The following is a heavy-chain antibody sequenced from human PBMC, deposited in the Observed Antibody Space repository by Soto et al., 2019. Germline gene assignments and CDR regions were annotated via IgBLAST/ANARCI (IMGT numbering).Heavy chain of an antibody. J-gene: IGHJ4*02. D-gene: IGHD3-10*01. Sequence: ESGGGLVQPGGSLRLSCAASGFTFSTYWMSWVRQAPGKGLEWVANIKQDGSEKSYVDSVEGRFTISRDNAKNSLYLQMNSLKAEDTALYYCARTRYYGSGSYDYFDSWGQGTLVTVSS. CDR1: GFTFSTYW. CDR3: ARTRYYGSGSYDYFDS. V-gene: IGHV3-7*04. CDR2: IKQDGSEK.